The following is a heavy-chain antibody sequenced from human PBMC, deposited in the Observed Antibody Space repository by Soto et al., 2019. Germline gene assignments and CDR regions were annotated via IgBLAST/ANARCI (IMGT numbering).Heavy chain of an antibody. D-gene: IGHD3-9*01. J-gene: IGHJ5*02. CDR3: ARHVRITIFKVDP. CDR1: RYSISSSKYY. Sequence: SATLSLTCPVSRYSISSSKYYWGWIRQPPGKGLEWIGSIYYSGNTYYNPSLKSRVTISVDTSKNQFSLKLSSVTAADTALYYCARHVRITIFKVDPWGQGTLVTVS. CDR2: IYYSGNT. V-gene: IGHV4-39*01.